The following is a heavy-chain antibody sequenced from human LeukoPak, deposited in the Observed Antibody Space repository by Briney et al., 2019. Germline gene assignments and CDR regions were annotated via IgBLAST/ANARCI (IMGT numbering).Heavy chain of an antibody. J-gene: IGHJ5*02. Sequence: ASVKVSCKASGYTFTSYGISWVRQAPGQGLEWMGWISAYNGNTNYAQKLQGRVTMTTDTSTSTAYMKLRSLRSDDTAVYYCARDRDDETYYYGSGSYWFDPWGQGTLVTVSS. CDR1: GYTFTSYG. CDR3: ARDRDDETYYYGSGSYWFDP. D-gene: IGHD3-10*01. CDR2: ISAYNGNT. V-gene: IGHV1-18*01.